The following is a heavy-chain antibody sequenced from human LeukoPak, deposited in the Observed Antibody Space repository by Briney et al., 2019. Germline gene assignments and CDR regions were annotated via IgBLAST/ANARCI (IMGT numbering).Heavy chain of an antibody. D-gene: IGHD4-11*01. CDR2: INHSGST. V-gene: IGHV4-34*01. J-gene: IGHJ4*02. CDR1: GGSFSGYY. CDR3: ARGDYRRVDY. Sequence: PSGTLSLTCAVYGGSFSGYYWSWIRQPPGKGLEWIGEINHSGSTNYNPSLKSRVTISVDTSKNQFSLKLSSVTAADTAVYYCARGDYRRVDYWGQGTLVTVSS.